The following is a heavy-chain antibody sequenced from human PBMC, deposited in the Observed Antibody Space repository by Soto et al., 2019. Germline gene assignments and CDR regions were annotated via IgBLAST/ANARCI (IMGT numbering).Heavy chain of an antibody. CDR3: ARDSLTGTFDY. CDR2: ISYDGSNK. CDR1: GFPFSDHA. D-gene: IGHD3-9*01. V-gene: IGHV3-30-3*01. J-gene: IGHJ4*02. Sequence: GGSLRLSCAASGFPFSDHAMHWVRQAPGKGLEWVAVISYDGSNKYYADSVKGRFTISRDNSKNTLYLQMNSLRAEDTAVYYCARDSLTGTFDYWGQGTLVTVSS.